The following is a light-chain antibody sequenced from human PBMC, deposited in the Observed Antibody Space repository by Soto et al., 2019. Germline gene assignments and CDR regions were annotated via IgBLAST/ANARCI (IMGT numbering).Light chain of an antibody. V-gene: IGLV2-23*02. CDR3: CSYAGSSTVHGV. Sequence: QSALTQPASVSGSPGQSITISCTGTSSDVGSYNLVSWYQQHPGKAPKLMIYEVSKRPSGVSNRFSGSKSGNTAFLTISGLQAEDDADYYCCSYAGSSTVHGVFGGGTKLTVL. CDR1: SSDVGSYNL. CDR2: EVS. J-gene: IGLJ2*01.